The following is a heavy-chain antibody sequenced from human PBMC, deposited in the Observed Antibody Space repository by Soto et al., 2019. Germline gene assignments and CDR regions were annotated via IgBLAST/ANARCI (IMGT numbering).Heavy chain of an antibody. J-gene: IGHJ4*02. D-gene: IGHD4-17*01. V-gene: IGHV1-69*06. CDR3: AREESPYDYGGNFGC. Sequence: SVKVSCKASGCTFSSYAISWVRQAPGQGLEWMGGIIPIFGTANYAQKFQGRVTITADKSTSTAYMELSSLRSEDTAVYYCAREESPYDYGGNFGCWGQGTLANVSS. CDR1: GCTFSSYA. CDR2: IIPIFGTA.